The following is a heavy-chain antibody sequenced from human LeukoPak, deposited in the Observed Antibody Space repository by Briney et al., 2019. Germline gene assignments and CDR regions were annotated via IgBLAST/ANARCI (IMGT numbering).Heavy chain of an antibody. CDR3: ARDREDYYDSSGD. D-gene: IGHD3-22*01. CDR2: IYYSGST. Sequence: SETLSLTCTVSGGSISSYYWGWIRQPPGKGLEWIGSIYYSGSTYYNPSLKSRVTISVDTSKNQFSLKLSSVTAADTAVYYCARDREDYYDSSGDWGQGTLVTVSS. CDR1: GGSISSYY. J-gene: IGHJ4*02. V-gene: IGHV4-39*07.